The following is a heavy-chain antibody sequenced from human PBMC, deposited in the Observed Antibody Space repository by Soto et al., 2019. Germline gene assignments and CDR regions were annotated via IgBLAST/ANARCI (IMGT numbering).Heavy chain of an antibody. J-gene: IGHJ4*02. CDR3: ARGAY. CDR2: ISSGSADT. Sequence: GGSLRLSCEASGFTFSRVSMSWVRQVPGKGLEWVASISSGSADTWYADSVKGRLIISRDNAQNSLFLQMNTLRPEDTAMYYCARGAYWGPGTQGTVSS. CDR1: GFTFSRVS. V-gene: IGHV3-21*01.